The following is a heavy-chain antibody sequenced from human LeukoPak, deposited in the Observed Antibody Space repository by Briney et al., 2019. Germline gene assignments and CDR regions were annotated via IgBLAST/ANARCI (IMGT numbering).Heavy chain of an antibody. D-gene: IGHD3-9*01. J-gene: IGHJ6*02. CDR3: AKEQRSFEDYYYYYGMDI. CDR2: ISYDGSNK. Sequence: GGSLRLSCAASGFTFSSYGMHWVRQAPGKGLEWVAVISYDGSNKYYADSVKGRFTISRDNSKNTLYLQMNSLRAEDTAVYYCAKEQRSFEDYYYYYGMDIWGQGITVTVSS. V-gene: IGHV3-30*18. CDR1: GFTFSSYG.